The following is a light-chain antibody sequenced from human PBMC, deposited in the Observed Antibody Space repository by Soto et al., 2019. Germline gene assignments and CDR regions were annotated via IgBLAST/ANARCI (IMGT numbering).Light chain of an antibody. CDR1: SSDVGGYNS. CDR2: EVS. V-gene: IGLV2-14*01. CDR3: SSYTNSATPCV. Sequence: HSALTQPASVSGSPGQSITISCTGTSSDVGGYNSVSWYQHHPGKAPKLMIFEVSNRPSGVSNRFSGSKSGNTASLAISGLQAEDEADYYCSSYTNSATPCVFRTGTKVTVL. J-gene: IGLJ1*01.